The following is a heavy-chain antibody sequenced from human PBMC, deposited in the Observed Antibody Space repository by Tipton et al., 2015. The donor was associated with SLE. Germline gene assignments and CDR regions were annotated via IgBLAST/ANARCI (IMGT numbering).Heavy chain of an antibody. CDR2: IYISGST. D-gene: IGHD1-26*01. Sequence: LRLSCTVSGGSISSGSYYWSWIRQPAGKGLEWIGRIYISGSTNYNPSLKSRVTISADTTKNQFSLKLSSVTAADTAVYYCARAGSAFDIWGQGTMVTVSS. J-gene: IGHJ3*02. CDR1: GGSISSGSYY. CDR3: ARAGSAFDI. V-gene: IGHV4-61*02.